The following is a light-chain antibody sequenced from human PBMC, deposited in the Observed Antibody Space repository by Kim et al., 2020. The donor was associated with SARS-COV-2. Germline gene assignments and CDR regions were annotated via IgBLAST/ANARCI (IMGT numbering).Light chain of an antibody. CDR2: GAS. Sequence: ETVLTQSPGTLSLSPGERATLSCRASQSVSNNFLAWYQQKPGQAPRLLIYGASRRATGIPDRFSGSGSGTDFTLTISRLEPEDLAVFFCQQYGSSPLTFGQGTKVDIK. CDR3: QQYGSSPLT. CDR1: QSVSNNF. V-gene: IGKV3-20*01. J-gene: IGKJ1*01.